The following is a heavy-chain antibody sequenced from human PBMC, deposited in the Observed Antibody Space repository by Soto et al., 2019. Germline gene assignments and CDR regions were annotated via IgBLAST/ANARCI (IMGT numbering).Heavy chain of an antibody. D-gene: IGHD4-4*01. CDR3: AKDEGTSSTVFDY. Sequence: QLLESGGASVQPGGSLRLSCVASGFTFKAYAMGWVRQAPGRGLEWVSSITATNGNTYYADSVRGRFTISRDNSRNSLFLQMNGLRPEDSGLYYCAKDEGTSSTVFDYWGQGTRVTVPS. CDR2: ITATNGNT. J-gene: IGHJ4*02. V-gene: IGHV3-23*01. CDR1: GFTFKAYA.